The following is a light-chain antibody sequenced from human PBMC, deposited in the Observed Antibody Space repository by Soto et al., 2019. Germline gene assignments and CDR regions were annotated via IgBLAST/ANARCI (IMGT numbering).Light chain of an antibody. J-gene: IGLJ3*02. CDR3: NSYTSSYTWV. V-gene: IGLV2-14*01. CDR1: SSDVGGYNF. CDR2: DVT. Sequence: QSALTQPASVSGSPGQSITISCTGTSSDVGGYNFVSWFQQHPGKAPKLMIYDVTNRPSGVSNRFSGSKSGNTASLTISGLQAEDEADYYCNSYTSSYTWVFGGGTQLTVL.